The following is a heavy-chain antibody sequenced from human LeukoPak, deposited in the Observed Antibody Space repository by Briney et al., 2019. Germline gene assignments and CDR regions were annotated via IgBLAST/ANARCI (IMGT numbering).Heavy chain of an antibody. J-gene: IGHJ3*02. V-gene: IGHV5-51*01. CDR1: GYSFTSYW. CDR3: AXHKKAIGAFDI. Sequence: GESLKISCKGSGYSFTSYWIGWVRQMPGKGLEWVGIIYPGDSDTRYSPSFQGQVTISADKSIRTAYLQWSSLQAADTAMYYCAXHKKAIGAFDIWGQGTMVTVSS. CDR2: IYPGDSDT.